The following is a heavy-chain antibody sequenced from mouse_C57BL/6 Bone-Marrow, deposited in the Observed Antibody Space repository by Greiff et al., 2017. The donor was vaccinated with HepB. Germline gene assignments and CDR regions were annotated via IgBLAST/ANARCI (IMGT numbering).Heavy chain of an antibody. J-gene: IGHJ4*01. CDR2: IWSGGST. CDR3: ARTGIYYYGSSYDYYAMDY. Sequence: QVQLKESGPGLVQPSQSLSITCTVSGFSLTSYGVHWVRQSPGKGLEWLGVIWSGGSTDYNAAFISRLSISKDNSKSQVFFKMNSLQADDTAIYYCARTGIYYYGSSYDYYAMDYWGQGTSVTVSS. V-gene: IGHV2-2*01. CDR1: GFSLTSYG. D-gene: IGHD1-1*01.